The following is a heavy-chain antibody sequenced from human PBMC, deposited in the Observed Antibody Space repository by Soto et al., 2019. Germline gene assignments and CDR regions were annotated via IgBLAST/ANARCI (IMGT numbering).Heavy chain of an antibody. D-gene: IGHD6-13*01. CDR2: IHYSGTT. V-gene: IGHV4-59*01. J-gene: IGHJ4*02. Sequence: SETLSLTCTVSGGSMRDYFWTWIRQPPGKGLEWIGYIHYSGTTSFFPSYNPSLRSRVTISEDTSKNQFSLKLLSVTTADTAVYFCAAGEASSRNLAPYYLDFWGQGTLVTVSS. CDR3: AAGEASSRNLAPYYLDF. CDR1: GGSMRDYF.